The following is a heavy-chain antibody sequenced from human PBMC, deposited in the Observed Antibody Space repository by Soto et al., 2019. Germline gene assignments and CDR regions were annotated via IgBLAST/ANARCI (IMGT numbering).Heavy chain of an antibody. Sequence: APGKGLEWVSAIYSGGSTFYADSVKGRFTISRDNSKNTLYLQMNSLRAEDTAVYYCARARSTAAGLFDYWGLGTLVTVSS. D-gene: IGHD6-13*01. V-gene: IGHV3-53*01. CDR2: IYSGGST. J-gene: IGHJ4*02. CDR3: ARARSTAAGLFDY.